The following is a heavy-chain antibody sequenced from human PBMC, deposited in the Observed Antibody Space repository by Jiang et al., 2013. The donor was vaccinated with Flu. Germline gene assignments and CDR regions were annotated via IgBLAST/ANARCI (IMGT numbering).Heavy chain of an antibody. Sequence: SGYTFSGFYIHWVRQAPGQGLEWMGWINPDSGGTSYAQKFQDWVTMTRDTSINTAYMELSRLRSDDTAVYYCARVQTGTGAFDIWGQGTMATVSS. D-gene: IGHD1-1*01. V-gene: IGHV1-2*04. CDR1: GYTFSGFY. CDR3: ARVQTGTGAFDI. CDR2: INPDSGGT. J-gene: IGHJ3*02.